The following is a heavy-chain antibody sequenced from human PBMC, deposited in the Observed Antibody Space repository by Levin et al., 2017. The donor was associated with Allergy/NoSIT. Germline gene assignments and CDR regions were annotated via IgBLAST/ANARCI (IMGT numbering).Heavy chain of an antibody. J-gene: IGHJ6*02. V-gene: IGHV3-33*01. CDR3: ARGSQGMDV. Sequence: GESLKISCVASGFSFSAYGMHWVRQAPGKGLEWVALIWYDGNNKYYADSLKGRLTVSRDNSKNTLYLQMNSLRAEDTAVYYCARGSQGMDVWGQGTTVTVSS. D-gene: IGHD2-15*01. CDR1: GFSFSAYG. CDR2: IWYDGNNK.